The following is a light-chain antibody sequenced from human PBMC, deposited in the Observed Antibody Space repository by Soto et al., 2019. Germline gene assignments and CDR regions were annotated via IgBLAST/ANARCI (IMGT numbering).Light chain of an antibody. V-gene: IGKV1-5*03. J-gene: IGKJ1*01. CDR1: HNVNGW. CDR2: KAS. CDR3: QQYDTLCT. Sequence: DIHMTQSPSILSSSVGDRVTITCRASHNVNGWLALYQQKPGKAPKLLINKASSLESGVPSRFSGRGFGTEFTLTISSLQTDDFATYYCQQYDTLCTFGQGTKVDIK.